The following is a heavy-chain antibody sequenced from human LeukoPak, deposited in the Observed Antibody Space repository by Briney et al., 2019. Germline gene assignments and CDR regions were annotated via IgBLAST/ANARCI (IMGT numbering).Heavy chain of an antibody. Sequence: PSETLSLTCSVSGGSISRSSYYWGWIRQPPGKGLEWLGSIYYGGSTYYSPSPRSRVTISVDTSKNQFSLKLSSVTAADTAVYYCARDPGLQQWLVRATNYYMDVWGKGTTVTVSS. V-gene: IGHV4-39*07. CDR3: ARDPGLQQWLVRATNYYMDV. J-gene: IGHJ6*03. D-gene: IGHD6-19*01. CDR2: IYYGGST. CDR1: GGSISRSSYY.